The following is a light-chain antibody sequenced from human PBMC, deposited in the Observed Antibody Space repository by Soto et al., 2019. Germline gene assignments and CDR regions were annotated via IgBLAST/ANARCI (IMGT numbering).Light chain of an antibody. J-gene: IGLJ1*01. Sequence: SVLTQPPSVSGAPGQRVTISRTGSSSNIGAGYEVHWYQHLPGKAPKLLIYGNTNRPSGVPDRFSGSKSGTSASLAITGLQAEDEADYYCQSYDTSLSASYVFGGGTKVTVL. CDR2: GNT. V-gene: IGLV1-40*01. CDR1: SSNIGAGYE. CDR3: QSYDTSLSASYV.